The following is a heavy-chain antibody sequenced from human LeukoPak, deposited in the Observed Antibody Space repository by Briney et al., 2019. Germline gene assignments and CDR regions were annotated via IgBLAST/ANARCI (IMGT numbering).Heavy chain of an antibody. J-gene: IGHJ4*02. CDR3: ARNFYFDSSGYYHY. D-gene: IGHD3-22*01. Sequence: ASVKVSCKASGYTFTGYYMHWVRQAPGQGLEWMGWINPDSGGTNYAQKFQGRVTMTRDTSISTAYMELSRLRSDDTAVYYCARNFYFDSSGYYHYWGQGTLVTVSS. V-gene: IGHV1-2*02. CDR2: INPDSGGT. CDR1: GYTFTGYY.